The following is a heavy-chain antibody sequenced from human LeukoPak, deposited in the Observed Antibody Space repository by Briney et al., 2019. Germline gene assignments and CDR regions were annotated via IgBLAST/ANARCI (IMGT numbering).Heavy chain of an antibody. CDR3: ARARCYFDY. Sequence: SETLSLTCAVYGGCFSGYYWSWIRQPPGKGLEWIGEINHSGSTNYNPSLKSRVTISVDTSKNQFSLKLSSVTAADTAVYYCARARCYFDYWAREPWSPSPQ. CDR1: GGCFSGYY. V-gene: IGHV4-34*01. J-gene: IGHJ4*02. CDR2: INHSGST.